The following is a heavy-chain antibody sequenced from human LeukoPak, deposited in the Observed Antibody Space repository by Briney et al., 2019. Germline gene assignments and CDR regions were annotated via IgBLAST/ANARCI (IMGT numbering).Heavy chain of an antibody. Sequence: GESLKISCRGSGYSFTSYWIGWVRQMPGKGLEWMGIIYPGDSDTRYSPSFQGQVTISADKSISTAYLQWSSLKASDTAMYYCARQGPSRWLPLDYWGQGTLVTVSS. V-gene: IGHV5-51*01. CDR3: ARQGPSRWLPLDY. D-gene: IGHD3-22*01. CDR2: IYPGDSDT. CDR1: GYSFTSYW. J-gene: IGHJ4*02.